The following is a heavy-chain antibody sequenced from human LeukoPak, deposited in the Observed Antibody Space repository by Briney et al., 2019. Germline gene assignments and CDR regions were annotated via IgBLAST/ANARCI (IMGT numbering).Heavy chain of an antibody. D-gene: IGHD1-26*01. CDR2: INPNSGGT. Sequence: GASVKVSCRASGYTFTGYHMHWVRQAPGQGLEWMGWINPNSGGTNYAQKFQGRVTMTRDTSISTAYMELSRLRSDDTAVYYCARESRDLGGDNWFDPWGQGTLVTVSS. CDR3: ARESRDLGGDNWFDP. V-gene: IGHV1-2*02. J-gene: IGHJ5*02. CDR1: GYTFTGYH.